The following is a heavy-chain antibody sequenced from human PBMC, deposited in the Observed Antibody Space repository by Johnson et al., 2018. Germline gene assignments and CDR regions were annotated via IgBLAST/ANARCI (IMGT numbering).Heavy chain of an antibody. CDR1: GFSYSNHG. CDR3: ARDGRYLRTYGDALDI. V-gene: IGHV3-33*01. J-gene: IGHJ3*02. Sequence: QVQLVQSGGGVVQPGRAXRVSCAASGFSYSNHGMHWVRQAPGKGLEWVAVIGYEGSKKYYADSVKGRFTITSENSKNTLYLENNSLTAEDTAIYYCARDGRYLRTYGDALDIWGQGTMVTVSS. D-gene: IGHD1-26*01. CDR2: IGYEGSKK.